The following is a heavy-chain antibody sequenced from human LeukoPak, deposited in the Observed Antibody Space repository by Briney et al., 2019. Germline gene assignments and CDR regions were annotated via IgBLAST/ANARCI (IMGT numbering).Heavy chain of an antibody. V-gene: IGHV3-15*01. CDR1: GFTLSSDW. CDR3: TTGDGSGP. CDR2: IKSKTDGGTT. D-gene: IGHD3-10*01. Sequence: GGSLRLSCVVSGFTLSSDWMSWVRQAPGKGLEWVGRIKSKTDGGTTDYAAPVKGRFTISRDDSKNTLYLQMNSLKTEDTAVYYCTTGDGSGPWGQGTLVTVSS. J-gene: IGHJ5*02.